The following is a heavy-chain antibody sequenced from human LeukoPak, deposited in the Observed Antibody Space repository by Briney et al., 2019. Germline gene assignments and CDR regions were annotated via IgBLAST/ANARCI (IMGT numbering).Heavy chain of an antibody. D-gene: IGHD6-6*01. Sequence: PLETLSLTCTVSGGSISSGDYYWSWLRQPPGTGLEWLGYIYYSGRTYDNPSLKRRVTISVDTSKNQFSLKLSSVTAADTAVYYCASAEYSSSWAPGDWGQGTLVTVSS. CDR1: GGSISSGDYY. V-gene: IGHV4-30-4*08. CDR3: ASAEYSSSWAPGD. CDR2: IYYSGRT. J-gene: IGHJ4*02.